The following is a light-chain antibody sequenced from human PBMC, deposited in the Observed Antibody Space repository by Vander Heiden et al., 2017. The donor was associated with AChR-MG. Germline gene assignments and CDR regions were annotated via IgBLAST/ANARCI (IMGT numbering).Light chain of an antibody. CDR2: SNN. V-gene: IGLV1-44*01. CDR3: AAWDDSLNGPV. Sequence: QSVLTPPPSASGTPGQRVTISCSGSSSNTGSNTVTWYQQRPGTAPKLLIYSNNQRPSGVPDRFSGSKSGTSASLAISGRQSEDEADYYCAAWDDSLNGPVFGGGTKLTVL. CDR1: SSNTGSNT. J-gene: IGLJ3*02.